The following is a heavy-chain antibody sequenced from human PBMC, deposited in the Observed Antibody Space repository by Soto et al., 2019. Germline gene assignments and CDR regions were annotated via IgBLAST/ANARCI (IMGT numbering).Heavy chain of an antibody. CDR1: GGTFSSYA. CDR2: ISPIFGTA. D-gene: IGHD3-22*01. J-gene: IGHJ3*02. CDR3: ATPHTLDYYDSSGYYGGGNDFDI. V-gene: IGHV1-69*06. Sequence: SVKVSCKASGGTFSSYAISWVRQAPGQGLEWMGGISPIFGTANYAQKFQGRVTITADKSTSTSYMELSRLRSEDTAEYYYATPHTLDYYDSSGYYGGGNDFDIWGQGTMVT.